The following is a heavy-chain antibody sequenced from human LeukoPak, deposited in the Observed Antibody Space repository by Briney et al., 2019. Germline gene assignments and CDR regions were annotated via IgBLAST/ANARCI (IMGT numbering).Heavy chain of an antibody. CDR2: IYYSGST. CDR3: ARHGDGDYPLDY. CDR1: GGSFSGYY. D-gene: IGHD4-17*01. V-gene: IGHV4-39*01. Sequence: SETLSLTCAVYGGSFSGYYWGWIRQPPGKGLEWIGSIYYSGSTYYNPSLKSRVTISVDTSKNQSSLKLSSVTAADTAVYYCARHGDGDYPLDYWGQGTLVTVSS. J-gene: IGHJ4*02.